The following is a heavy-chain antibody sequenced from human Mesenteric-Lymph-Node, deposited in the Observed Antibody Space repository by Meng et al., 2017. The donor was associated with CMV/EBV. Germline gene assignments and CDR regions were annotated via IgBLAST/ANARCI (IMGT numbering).Heavy chain of an antibody. J-gene: IGHJ4*02. D-gene: IGHD3-3*01. CDR2: INQDGSEK. Sequence: GGSLRLSCAGPGFTFSSYWMSWVRQAPGKGLEWVANINQDGSEKYYVDSVKGRFTISRDNAKNSLYLQMNSLRAEDTAVYYCARVFPKDYDFYYFDYWGQGTLVTVSS. CDR1: GFTFSSYW. CDR3: ARVFPKDYDFYYFDY. V-gene: IGHV3-7*01.